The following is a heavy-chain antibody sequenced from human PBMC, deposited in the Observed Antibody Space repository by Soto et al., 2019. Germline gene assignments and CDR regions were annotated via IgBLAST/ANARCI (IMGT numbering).Heavy chain of an antibody. D-gene: IGHD4-4*01. CDR1: GGSISSRTFW. CDR3: ARHPRDDYNYGGSGIFDY. V-gene: IGHV4-39*01. Sequence: QLQLQESGPGLVKPSETLSLTCSVSGGSISSRTFWWAWIRQPPGKGLEWIGDMYYSGSSYSSPALKSRVTLSVDTSKNQLSLKLNSVTGADTAVYYCARHPRDDYNYGGSGIFDYWGQGTLVTVSS. CDR2: MYYSGSS. J-gene: IGHJ4*02.